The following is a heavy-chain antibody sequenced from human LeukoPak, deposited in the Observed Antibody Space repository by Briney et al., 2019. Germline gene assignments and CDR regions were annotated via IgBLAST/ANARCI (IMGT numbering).Heavy chain of an antibody. D-gene: IGHD6-6*01. CDR1: GFTFSSYA. J-gene: IGHJ4*02. CDR2: ISGSGSST. V-gene: IGHV3-23*01. Sequence: GGSLRLSCAASGFTFSSYAMSWVRQAPGKGLEWVSSISGSGSSTYYADSVKGRFTISRDNSKNTLNLQMNSLRAEDTAVYYCAKGRSSSSQYIGDYCGQGTLVTVSS. CDR3: AKGRSSSSQYIGDY.